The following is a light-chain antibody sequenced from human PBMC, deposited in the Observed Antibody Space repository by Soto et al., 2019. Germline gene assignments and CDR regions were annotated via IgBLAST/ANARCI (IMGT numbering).Light chain of an antibody. V-gene: IGLV2-14*01. CDR1: SSDFGAYNY. CDR2: NVS. Sequence: QSVLTQPASVSGSPGQSITISCTGTSSDFGAYNYVSWYQQYPGKVPKLLIYNVSNRPSGVSNRFSGSKSGNTASLTISGLQAEDEADYFCTSYTSSSTLVFGTGTKVTVL. CDR3: TSYTSSSTLV. J-gene: IGLJ1*01.